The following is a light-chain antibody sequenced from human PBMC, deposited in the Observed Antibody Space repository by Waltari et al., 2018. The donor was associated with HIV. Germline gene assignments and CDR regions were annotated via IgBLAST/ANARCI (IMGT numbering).Light chain of an antibody. Sequence: QSVLTQPPSVSAAPGQKVTIPRSGSPPNVAQHYVSWYQQFPEPAPKLIIYDNNKRPSGIPDRFSGSKSGTSATLTITGLQTGDEADYYCGTWDSSVSAGVFGGGSKLTVL. CDR2: DNN. J-gene: IGLJ3*02. CDR1: PPNVAQHY. V-gene: IGLV1-51*01. CDR3: GTWDSSVSAGV.